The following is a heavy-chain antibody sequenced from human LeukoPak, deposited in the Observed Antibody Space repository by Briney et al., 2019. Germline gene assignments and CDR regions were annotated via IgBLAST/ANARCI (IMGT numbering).Heavy chain of an antibody. CDR3: ARVANLVGATVDY. V-gene: IGHV4-39*07. J-gene: IGHJ4*02. CDR2: SYYSGST. CDR1: GGSISSSSYY. Sequence: SETLSLTCTVSGGSISSSSYYWGWIRQPPGKGREWIGCSYYSGSTYYNPSRKSRVTISGDTSKNQLSLKLSSVTAADTAVYYCARVANLVGATVDYWGQGNLVTVSS. D-gene: IGHD1-26*01.